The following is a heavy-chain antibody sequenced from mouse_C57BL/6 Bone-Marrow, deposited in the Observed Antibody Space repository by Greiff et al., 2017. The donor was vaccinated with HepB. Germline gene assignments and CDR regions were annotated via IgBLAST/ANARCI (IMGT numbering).Heavy chain of an antibody. CDR1: GFTFSSYA. CDR3: AREGGGTWFAY. CDR2: ISDGGSYT. V-gene: IGHV5-4*03. J-gene: IGHJ3*01. Sequence: EVKLVESGGGLVKPGGSLKLSCAASGFTFSSYAMSWVRQTPEKRLEWVATISDGGSYTYYPDNVKGRFTISRDNATNNLYLQMSHLKAEDTAMYYCAREGGGTWFAYWGQGTLVTVSA.